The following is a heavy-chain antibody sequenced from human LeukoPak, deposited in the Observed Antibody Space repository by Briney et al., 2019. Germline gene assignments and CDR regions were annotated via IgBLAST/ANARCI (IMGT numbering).Heavy chain of an antibody. Sequence: SETLSLTCTVSGGSISSSSYCWGWIRQPPGKGLEWIGSIHYSGTTYYNPSLKSRVTISVDTSKNQFSLKLSSVTAADTAVYYCARGPWSRFDYWGQGTLVTVSS. CDR2: IHYSGTT. V-gene: IGHV4-39*07. CDR3: ARGPWSRFDY. J-gene: IGHJ4*02. CDR1: GGSISSSSYC. D-gene: IGHD1-26*01.